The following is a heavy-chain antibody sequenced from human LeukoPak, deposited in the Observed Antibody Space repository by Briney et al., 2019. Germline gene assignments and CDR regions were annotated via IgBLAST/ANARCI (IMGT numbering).Heavy chain of an antibody. D-gene: IGHD6-13*01. J-gene: IGHJ4*02. Sequence: PGGSLRLSCAASGFTVSSNYMSWVRQAPGKGLEWVSVIYSGGSTNYADSVKGRFTISRDNSKNTLYLQMNSLRAEDTAVYFCARGSIAAPGTLDYWGQGTLVTVSS. CDR1: GFTVSSNY. V-gene: IGHV3-53*01. CDR3: ARGSIAAPGTLDY. CDR2: IYSGGST.